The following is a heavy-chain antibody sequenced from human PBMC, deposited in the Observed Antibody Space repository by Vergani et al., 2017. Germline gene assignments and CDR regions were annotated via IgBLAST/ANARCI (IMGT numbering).Heavy chain of an antibody. V-gene: IGHV3-30*18. CDR3: AXDPNYYGSGSYGLGFDY. D-gene: IGHD3-10*01. J-gene: IGHJ4*02. CDR2: ISYDGSNK. CDR1: GFTFSSYG. Sequence: QVQLVESGGGVVQPGRSLRLSCAASGFTFSSYGMHWVRQAPGKGLEWVAVISYDGSNKYYADYVKGRFTISRDNSKNTLYLQMNSLRAEDTAVYYCAXDPNYYGSGSYGLGFDYWGQGTLVTVSS.